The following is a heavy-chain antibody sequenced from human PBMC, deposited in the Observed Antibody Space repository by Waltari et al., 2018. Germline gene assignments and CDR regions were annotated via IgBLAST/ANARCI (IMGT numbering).Heavy chain of an antibody. J-gene: IGHJ5*02. CDR3: AKPYSSGWYFWFDP. V-gene: IGHV3-23*01. CDR1: GFTFSSYA. Sequence: EVQLLESGGGLVQPGGSLRLSCAASGFTFSSYAMCWVRQAPGKRLEWASAISGSGGSTYYADSVKGRFTIPRDNTKSTLYLEMNSVRAEDTGVYYCAKPYSSGWYFWFDPWGQGTLVTVSS. CDR2: ISGSGGST. D-gene: IGHD6-19*01.